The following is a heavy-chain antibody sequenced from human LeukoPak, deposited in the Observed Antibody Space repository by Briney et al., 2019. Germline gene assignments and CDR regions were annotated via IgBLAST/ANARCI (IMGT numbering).Heavy chain of an antibody. Sequence: GGSLRLSCAASGFTFSSYGMHWVRQAPGKGLERVAFIRYDGSNKYYADSVKGRFTISRDNSKNTLYLQMNSLRAEDTAVYYCAKDRPYYYDSSGYFDYWGQGTLVTVSS. CDR2: IRYDGSNK. D-gene: IGHD3-22*01. CDR1: GFTFSSYG. J-gene: IGHJ4*02. CDR3: AKDRPYYYDSSGYFDY. V-gene: IGHV3-30*02.